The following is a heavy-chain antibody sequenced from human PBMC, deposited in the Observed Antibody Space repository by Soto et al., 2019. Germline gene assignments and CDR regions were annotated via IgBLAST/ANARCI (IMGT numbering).Heavy chain of an antibody. Sequence: QVQLQQWGAGLLKPSETLSLTCAVYGGSFSGYYWSWIRQPPGKGLEWIGEINHSGSTNYNPSLKSRVTISVDTSKNQFSLKLSSVTAADTAVYYCAIYRGYVRDAFDIWGQGTMVTVSS. CDR1: GGSFSGYY. J-gene: IGHJ3*02. V-gene: IGHV4-34*01. D-gene: IGHD1-1*01. CDR3: AIYRGYVRDAFDI. CDR2: INHSGST.